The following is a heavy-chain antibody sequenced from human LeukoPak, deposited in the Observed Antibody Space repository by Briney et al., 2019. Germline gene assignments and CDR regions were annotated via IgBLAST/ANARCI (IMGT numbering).Heavy chain of an antibody. CDR3: ARKMHYYDSSAHDY. D-gene: IGHD3-22*01. Sequence: PGGSLRLSCAASGFTFRTYYMSWVRQAPGKGLEWVANIKQDGSEKYYVDSVKGRFTISRDNAKNSLYLQMNSLRAEDTAVYYCARKMHYYDSSAHDYWGQGTLVTVSS. V-gene: IGHV3-7*01. J-gene: IGHJ4*02. CDR2: IKQDGSEK. CDR1: GFTFRTYY.